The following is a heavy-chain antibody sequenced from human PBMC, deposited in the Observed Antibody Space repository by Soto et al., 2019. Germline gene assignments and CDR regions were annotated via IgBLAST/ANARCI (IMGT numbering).Heavy chain of an antibody. CDR1: GFTFSDHF. J-gene: IGHJ3*01. D-gene: IGHD1-26*01. V-gene: IGHV3-11*01. Sequence: PGGSLRLSCAASGFTFSDHFMSWIRQAPGKGLEWISYMTPSGSSRSYADSVKGRFTISRDNAKNSLYLQMNSLRGDDTAVYYCARELSGNYFTFDVWGQGTMVTVSS. CDR3: ARELSGNYFTFDV. CDR2: MTPSGSSR.